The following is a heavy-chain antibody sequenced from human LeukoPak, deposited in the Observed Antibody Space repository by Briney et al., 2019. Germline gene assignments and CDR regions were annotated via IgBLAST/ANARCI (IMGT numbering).Heavy chain of an antibody. D-gene: IGHD3-22*01. Sequence: PGGSLRLSCAAFGFTFSSYAMSWVRQAPGKGLEWVSAISGSGGSTYYADSVKGRFTISRDNSKNTLYLQMNSLRAEDTAVYYCAKGLEGVVVITNFDYWGQGTLVTVSS. CDR1: GFTFSSYA. J-gene: IGHJ4*02. V-gene: IGHV3-23*01. CDR2: ISGSGGST. CDR3: AKGLEGVVVITNFDY.